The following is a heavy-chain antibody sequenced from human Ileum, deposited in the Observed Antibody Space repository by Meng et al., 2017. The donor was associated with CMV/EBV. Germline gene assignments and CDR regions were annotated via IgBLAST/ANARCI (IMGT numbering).Heavy chain of an antibody. J-gene: IGHJ5*02. D-gene: IGHD2-2*01. V-gene: IGHV3-74*01. CDR2: ISGDGSST. CDR1: GFTFSNYW. CDR3: AREPHCSSTSCSRAFGP. Sequence: GESLKISCAASGFTFSNYWMHWVRQTPKGLEWVSRISGDGSSTAYADSVEGRFTISRDNAENTLFLQMDSLGAEDTAVYYCAREPHCSSTSCSRAFGPWGRGTLVTVSS.